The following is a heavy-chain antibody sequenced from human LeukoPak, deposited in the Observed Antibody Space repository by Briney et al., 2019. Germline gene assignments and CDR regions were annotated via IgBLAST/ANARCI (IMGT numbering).Heavy chain of an antibody. D-gene: IGHD3-3*01. CDR2: IYYSGST. CDR1: GGSISSYY. CDR3: ASAVGRFLEWSYRDYYYMDV. J-gene: IGHJ6*03. Sequence: PSETLSLTCTVSGGSISSYYWSWIRQPPGKGLEWIGYIYYSGSTNYNPSLKSRVTISVDTSKNQFSLKLSSVTAADTAVYYCASAVGRFLEWSYRDYYYMDVWGKGTTVTVSS. V-gene: IGHV4-59*01.